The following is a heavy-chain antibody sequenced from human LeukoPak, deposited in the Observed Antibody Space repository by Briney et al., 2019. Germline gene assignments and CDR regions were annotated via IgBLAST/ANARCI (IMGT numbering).Heavy chain of an antibody. CDR2: IYYCGST. J-gene: IGHJ3*02. CDR1: GGSITSYY. Sequence: SETLSLTCTVSGGSITSYYWSWIRQPPGKGLEWIGYIYYCGSTNYNPSLKSRVTISVDTSKNQFSLKLSSVTAADTAVYYCARGLRGARGTFDIWGQGTMVTVSS. V-gene: IGHV4-59*01. D-gene: IGHD3-10*01. CDR3: ARGLRGARGTFDI.